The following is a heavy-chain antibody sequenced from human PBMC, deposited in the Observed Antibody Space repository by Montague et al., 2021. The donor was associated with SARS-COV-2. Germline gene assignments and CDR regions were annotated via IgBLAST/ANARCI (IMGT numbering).Heavy chain of an antibody. V-gene: IGHV4-59*01. J-gene: IGHJ5*02. CDR3: ARVAPRYDPITIFGVVIPDWFDP. D-gene: IGHD3-3*01. CDR1: GGSISSYY. CDR2: IYYSGST. Sequence: SETLSLTCTVSGGSISSYYWSWIRQPPGKGLELIGYIYYSGSTNYNPSLKSRVTISVDTSTNQFSLKLSSVTAADTAVYCCARVAPRYDPITIFGVVIPDWFDPWGQGTLVTVSS.